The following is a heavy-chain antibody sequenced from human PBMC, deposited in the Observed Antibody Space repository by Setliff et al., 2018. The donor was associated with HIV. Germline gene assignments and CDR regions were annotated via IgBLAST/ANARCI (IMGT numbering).Heavy chain of an antibody. V-gene: IGHV1-2*02. J-gene: IGHJ4*02. D-gene: IGHD3-9*01. Sequence: ASVKVSCKASGGTFSSYVISWVRQAPGQGLEWMGWINPNGEITNFAQKFQGRVTMTRDTSTSTVYMELSSLRSEDTAVYYCAGSTSFDPTFDYWGQGTLVTVSS. CDR2: INPNGEIT. CDR3: AGSTSFDPTFDY. CDR1: GGTFSSYV.